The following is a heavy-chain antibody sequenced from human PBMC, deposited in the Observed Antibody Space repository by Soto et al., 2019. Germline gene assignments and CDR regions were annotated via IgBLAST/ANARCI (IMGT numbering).Heavy chain of an antibody. CDR1: GFSFSDYY. CDR3: AKMSSNDSYEPVFF. Sequence: PGGSLRLSCSASGFSFSDYYMTWVRQAPGKGLEWISYISGSGTNIYYAESVEGRFTISRDNARNSVHLQMNDLRGGDTARYFCAKMSSNDSYEPVFFWGQGTLVTVSS. D-gene: IGHD2-2*01. V-gene: IGHV3-11*01. CDR2: ISGSGTNI. J-gene: IGHJ4*02.